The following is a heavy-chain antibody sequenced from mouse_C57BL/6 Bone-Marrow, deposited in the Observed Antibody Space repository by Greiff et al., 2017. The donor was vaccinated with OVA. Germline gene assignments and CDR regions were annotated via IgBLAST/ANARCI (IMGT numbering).Heavy chain of an antibody. D-gene: IGHD2-2*01. CDR1: EYEFPSHD. V-gene: IGHV5-2*01. CDR2: INSDGGST. CDR3: ARPLMVTTDGLGY. J-gene: IGHJ2*01. Sequence: EVQGVESGGGLVQPGESLKLSCESNEYEFPSHDMSWFRKTPEKKLELVAAINSDGGSTYYPDPMERRFIISRDNTKKTLYLQMSSLRSEDTALYYCARPLMVTTDGLGYWGQGTTLTVSS.